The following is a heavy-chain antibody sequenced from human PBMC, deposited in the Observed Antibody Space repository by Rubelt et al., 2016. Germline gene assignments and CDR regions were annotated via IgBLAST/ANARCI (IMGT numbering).Heavy chain of an antibody. CDR2: ISGSGGTI. CDR3: ARESARLYYYYGMDV. CDR1: GFTFSSYA. Sequence: EVQLLESGGGLVQPGGSLRLSCAASGFTFSSYAMSWVRQAPGKGLEWVSAISGSGGTIYYADSVKGRFTISRDNAKNSLYLQMNSLRAEDTAVYYCARESARLYYYYGMDVWGQGTTVTVSS. V-gene: IGHV3-23*01. D-gene: IGHD3-10*01. J-gene: IGHJ6*02.